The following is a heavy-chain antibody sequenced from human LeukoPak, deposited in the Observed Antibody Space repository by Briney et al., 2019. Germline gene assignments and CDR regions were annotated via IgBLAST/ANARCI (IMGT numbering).Heavy chain of an antibody. CDR3: ARDSDSSGWLDYYMDV. V-gene: IGHV3-21*01. CDR1: GFTFRTYT. J-gene: IGHJ6*03. D-gene: IGHD6-19*01. CDR2: IGSSGDYK. Sequence: PGGSLRLSCTATGFTFRTYTLNWVRQVPGKGLEWLSSIGSSGDYKYYADSLKGRFTISRDNAKNSMYLQMTSLRVEDTAVYYCARDSDSSGWLDYYMDVWGKGTTVTISS.